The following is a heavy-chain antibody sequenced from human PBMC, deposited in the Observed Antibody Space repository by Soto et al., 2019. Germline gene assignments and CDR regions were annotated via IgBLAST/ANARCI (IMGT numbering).Heavy chain of an antibody. V-gene: IGHV3-15*01. J-gene: IGHJ6*02. Sequence: PGGSLRLSCAASGFTFSNSWMSWVRQAPGKVLEWVGRIKSKTDGGTTDYAAPVKGRFTISRDDSKNTLYLQMNSLKTEDTAVYYCTTDEWFGEFVGMDVWGQGTTVTVSS. CDR1: GFTFSNSW. D-gene: IGHD3-10*01. CDR2: IKSKTDGGTT. CDR3: TTDEWFGEFVGMDV.